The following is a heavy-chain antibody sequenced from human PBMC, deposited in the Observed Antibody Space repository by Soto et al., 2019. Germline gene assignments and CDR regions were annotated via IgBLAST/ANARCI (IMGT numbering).Heavy chain of an antibody. Sequence: EVQLLESGGGLVQPGGSLRLSCAASGFAFHTHALSWVRQAPGKGLEWVSGISASGVTTYYADSVKGRVTISRDNSKNIVTLPMNSLRAEDTAFYYCAKDRTPPLSLSPSSQAIKNLLVGQCFDSWGQGTLVTVSS. J-gene: IGHJ4*02. CDR3: AKDRTPPLSLSPSSQAIKNLLVGQCFDS. D-gene: IGHD2-8*02. V-gene: IGHV3-23*01. CDR2: ISASGVTT. CDR1: GFAFHTHA.